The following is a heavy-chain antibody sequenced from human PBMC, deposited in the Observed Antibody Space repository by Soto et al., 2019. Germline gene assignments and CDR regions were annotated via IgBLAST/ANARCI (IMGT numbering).Heavy chain of an antibody. CDR3: GNYFMSRPWFDT. J-gene: IGHJ5*02. D-gene: IGHD6-6*01. CDR1: GGSINNSTSF. V-gene: IGHV4-39*02. CDR2: INYRWPA. Sequence: PSETLSLTCSVSGGSINNSTSFWGWLRQSPGKGLEWIATINYRWPAEYNPSLKSRVTISVDRSRNVLSLQMNYVTAPDTAVYYCGNYFMSRPWFDTWGQGTLVTVSS.